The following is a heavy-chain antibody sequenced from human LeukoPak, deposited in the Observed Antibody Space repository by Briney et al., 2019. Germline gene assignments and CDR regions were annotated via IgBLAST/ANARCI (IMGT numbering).Heavy chain of an antibody. V-gene: IGHV4-61*02. Sequence: PSETLSLTCTVSGGSISSGSYYWSWIRQPAGKGLEWIGRIYTSGSTYYNPSLKSRVTISVDTSKNQFSLKLSSVTAADTAVYYCASLAGVMSPHDYYYYYMDVWGKGTTVTVSS. CDR1: GGSISSGSYY. CDR2: IYTSGST. J-gene: IGHJ6*03. D-gene: IGHD3-16*01. CDR3: ASLAGVMSPHDYYYYYMDV.